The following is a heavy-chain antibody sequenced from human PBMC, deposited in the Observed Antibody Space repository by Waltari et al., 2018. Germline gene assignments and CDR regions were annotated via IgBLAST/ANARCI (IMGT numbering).Heavy chain of an antibody. CDR3: TRYSGSYPFDF. Sequence: EVQLVESGGGLVQPGRSLRLSCTASGFTFGDYAMSWVRQAPGKGLEWVGFIRSKAYGGTTEYAASVKGRFTVSRDESKSIAYLQMNSLKTEDTAVYYCTRYSGSYPFDFWGQGTLVTVSS. CDR1: GFTFGDYA. D-gene: IGHD1-26*01. CDR2: IRSKAYGGTT. J-gene: IGHJ4*02. V-gene: IGHV3-49*04.